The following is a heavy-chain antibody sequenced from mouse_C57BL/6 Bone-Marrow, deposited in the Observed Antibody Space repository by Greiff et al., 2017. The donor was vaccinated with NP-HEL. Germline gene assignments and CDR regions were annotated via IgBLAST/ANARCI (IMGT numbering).Heavy chain of an antibody. J-gene: IGHJ2*01. CDR3: AMGDYDRFY. V-gene: IGHV1-76*01. CDR2: IYPGSGNT. D-gene: IGHD2-4*01. Sequence: QVQLQQSGAELVRPGASVKLSCKASGYTFTDYYINWVKQRPGQGLEWIARIYPGSGNTYYNEKFKGKATLTAEKSSSTAYMQLSSLTSEDSAVYFCAMGDYDRFYWGQGTTLTVSS. CDR1: GYTFTDYY.